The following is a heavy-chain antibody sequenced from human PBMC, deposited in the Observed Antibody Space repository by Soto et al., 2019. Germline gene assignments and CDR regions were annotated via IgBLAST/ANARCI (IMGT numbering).Heavy chain of an antibody. V-gene: IGHV3-64D*06. CDR1: GFTVSSYA. J-gene: IGHJ4*02. CDR3: VKDRYVDY. Sequence: LSCSVSGFTVSSYAMHWVRQAPGKGLEYVSSISSDGRPTYYADSVKGRFTISRDNSKNTLYLQMSSLKAEDTAVYYCVKDRYVDYWGQGTLVTVSS. CDR2: ISSDGRPT.